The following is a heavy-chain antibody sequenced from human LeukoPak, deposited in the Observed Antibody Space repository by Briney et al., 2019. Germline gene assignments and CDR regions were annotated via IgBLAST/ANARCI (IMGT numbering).Heavy chain of an antibody. V-gene: IGHV3-21*01. Sequence: GGSLRLSCAASGFTFSIYSMNWVRQAPGRGLEWVSSIGGTSSSLYYAESVKGRFTISRDNARNSLYLQMNSLRAEDTAVYYCAKEAGQDYGALDAFDVWGQGTMVTVSS. CDR2: IGGTSSSL. CDR1: GFTFSIYS. J-gene: IGHJ3*01. D-gene: IGHD4-17*01. CDR3: AKEAGQDYGALDAFDV.